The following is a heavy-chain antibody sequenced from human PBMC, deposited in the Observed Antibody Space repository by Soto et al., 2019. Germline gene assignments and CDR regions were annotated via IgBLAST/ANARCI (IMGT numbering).Heavy chain of an antibody. CDR1: GGSISSRGYY. Sequence: QLQLQESGPGLVKPSETLSLTCTVSGGSISSRGYYWGWIRQPPGKGLEWIGTIYYSGSTYYNPPXKSRVTSAVDTSKNQFSLRLSSVTAADAAVYYCATSNWFDPWGQGTLVTVSS. V-gene: IGHV4-39*01. CDR3: ATSNWFDP. J-gene: IGHJ5*02. CDR2: IYYSGST.